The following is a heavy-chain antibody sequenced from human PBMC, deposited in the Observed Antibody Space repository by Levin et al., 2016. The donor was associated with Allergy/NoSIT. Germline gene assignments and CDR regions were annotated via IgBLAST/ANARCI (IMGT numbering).Heavy chain of an antibody. CDR2: IEYDGKSK. CDR1: GFSFPSFA. CDR3: ARDLGGGYKIDY. J-gene: IGHJ4*02. V-gene: IGHV3-30*04. D-gene: IGHD1-1*01. Sequence: GGSLRLSCVVSGFSFPSFAMQWVRQAPGKGLQWVAVIEYDGKSKHHADSVKGRFTISRDNSKNTLYLQMNSLRDEDTAVYYCARDLGGGYKIDYWGQGTLVTVSS.